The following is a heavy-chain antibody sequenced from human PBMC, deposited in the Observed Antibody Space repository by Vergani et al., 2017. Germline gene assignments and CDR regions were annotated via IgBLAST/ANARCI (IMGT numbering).Heavy chain of an antibody. Sequence: QVQLVQSGAEVKKPGASVKVSCKASGYTFTGYYMHWVRQAPGQGLEWMGLINLNSGDTNYAQKFQGRVTMTRDTSISTAYMELNSLRAEDTAVYYCAKVGPAAPKGPQYFDYWGQGTLVTVSS. J-gene: IGHJ4*02. CDR2: INLNSGDT. D-gene: IGHD2-2*01. CDR1: GYTFTGYY. CDR3: AKVGPAAPKGPQYFDY. V-gene: IGHV1-2*02.